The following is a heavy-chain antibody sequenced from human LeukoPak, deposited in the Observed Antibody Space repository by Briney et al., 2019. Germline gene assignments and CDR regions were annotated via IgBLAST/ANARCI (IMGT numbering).Heavy chain of an antibody. V-gene: IGHV1-2*02. CDR3: AREYCGGGRCNDDFFDY. Sequence: ASVKVSCKVSGYTFTGYYIHWVRQAPGQGLEWMGWINPNRGGGTNYAQKLKGRVTMTRDTSISTAYMELNRLRSDDTAVYYCAREYCGGGRCNDDFFDYWGQGTLVTVSS. CDR1: GYTFTGYY. D-gene: IGHD2-15*01. CDR2: INPNRGGGT. J-gene: IGHJ4*02.